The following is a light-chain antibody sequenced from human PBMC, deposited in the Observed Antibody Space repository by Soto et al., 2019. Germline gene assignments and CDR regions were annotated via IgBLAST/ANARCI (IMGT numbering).Light chain of an antibody. CDR2: GAS. CDR3: QQYGRSPFT. Sequence: EIVLTQSPGTLSLSPGERATLSCRASQSVSSNNLAWYQQRPGQAPRVVIYGASTRATGIPARFSGSGSGTEFTLTISRLEPEDFAVYYCQQYGRSPFTFGHGTKVDIK. CDR1: QSVSSNN. J-gene: IGKJ3*01. V-gene: IGKV3-20*01.